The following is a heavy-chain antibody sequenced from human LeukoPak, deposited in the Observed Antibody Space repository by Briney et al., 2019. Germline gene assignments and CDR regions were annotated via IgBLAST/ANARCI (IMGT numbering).Heavy chain of an antibody. CDR2: IYYSGST. Sequence: SETLSLTCTVSGGSISSSSYYWGWIRQPPGKGLEWIGSIYYSGSTYYNPSLKSRVNLSVDTSKNQSSLKLSSVTAVDTAVYYCARWDNWNDDYWGQGTLVTVSS. J-gene: IGHJ4*02. D-gene: IGHD1-1*01. CDR1: GGSISSSSYY. CDR3: ARWDNWNDDY. V-gene: IGHV4-39*01.